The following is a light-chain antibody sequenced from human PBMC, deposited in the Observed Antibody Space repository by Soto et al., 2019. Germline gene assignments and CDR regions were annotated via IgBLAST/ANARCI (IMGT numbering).Light chain of an antibody. CDR3: QLWHVTSDHDV. CDR2: DDA. CDR1: NIGSES. V-gene: IGLV3-21*02. J-gene: IGLJ1*01. Sequence: SYELTQPPSVSVAPGQTARIACGGKNIGSESVHWYQQKPGQAPVLVVYDDADRPSGIPERFSGSNSGNTATLTISRVEAGDEADYYCQLWHVTSDHDVFGSGTKVTVL.